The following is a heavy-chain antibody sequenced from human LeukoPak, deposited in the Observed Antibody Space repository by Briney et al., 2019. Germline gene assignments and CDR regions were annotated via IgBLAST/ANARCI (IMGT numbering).Heavy chain of an antibody. J-gene: IGHJ4*02. V-gene: IGHV3-9*01. D-gene: IGHD3-22*01. CDR1: GFTFDDYA. CDR2: ISWNSGSI. Sequence: GGSLRLSCAASGFTFDDYAMHWVRQAPGKGLEWVSGISWNSGSIGYADSVKGRFTISRDSAKNSLYLQMNSLRAEDTALYYCAKDMGVYYDSSGYFDYWGQGTLVTVSS. CDR3: AKDMGVYYDSSGYFDY.